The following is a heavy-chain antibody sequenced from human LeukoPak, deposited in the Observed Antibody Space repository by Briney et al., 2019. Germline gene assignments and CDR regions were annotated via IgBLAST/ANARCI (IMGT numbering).Heavy chain of an antibody. CDR1: DFTFTSYS. V-gene: IGHV3-23*01. CDR3: TKPLARYDSSGYYPGYFDS. CDR2: LVMSGGTA. D-gene: IGHD3-22*01. Sequence: PGGSLRLSCAASDFTFTSYSMNWVRQAPGKGLEWVSGLVMSGGTANYADSVKGRFTISRDNSKNTLYLQMNSLRAEDTAVYYCTKPLARYDSSGYYPGYFDSWGQGTLVTVSS. J-gene: IGHJ4*02.